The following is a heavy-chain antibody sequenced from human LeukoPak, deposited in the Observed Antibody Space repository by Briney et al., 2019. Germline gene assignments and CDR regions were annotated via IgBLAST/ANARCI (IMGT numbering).Heavy chain of an antibody. D-gene: IGHD6-6*01. J-gene: IGHJ6*02. CDR2: ISSSGSTI. Sequence: GGSLRLSCAASGFTFSDYYMSWIRQAPGKGLEWVSYISSSGSTIYYADSVKGRFTISRDNAKNSLYLQMNSLRAEDTAVYYCAREGQYSTPPPYYYYGMDVWGQGTTVTVSS. CDR3: AREGQYSTPPPYYYYGMDV. CDR1: GFTFSDYY. V-gene: IGHV3-11*01.